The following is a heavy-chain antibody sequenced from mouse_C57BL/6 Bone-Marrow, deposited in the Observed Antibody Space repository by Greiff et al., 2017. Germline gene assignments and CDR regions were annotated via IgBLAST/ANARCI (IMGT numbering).Heavy chain of an antibody. J-gene: IGHJ1*03. CDR2: ISNGGGST. CDR1: GFTFSDYY. D-gene: IGHD2-1*01. CDR3: ARHGYYGKRYCDV. Sequence: DVKLVESGGGLVQPGGSLKLSCAASGFTFSDYYMYWVRQTPEKRLEWVAYISNGGGSTYYPDTVKGRFTISRDNANDTLYLQMSRLKAEDTAMYYCARHGYYGKRYCDVWGTGHTVPVS. V-gene: IGHV5-12*01.